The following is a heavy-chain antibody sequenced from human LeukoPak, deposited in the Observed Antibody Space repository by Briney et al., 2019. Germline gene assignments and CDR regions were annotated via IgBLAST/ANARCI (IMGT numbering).Heavy chain of an antibody. CDR2: IYYSGST. CDR3: ARHPYSSSWQFDY. V-gene: IGHV4-39*01. Sequence: SETLSLTCTVSGGSISSSSYYWGWIRQPPGKGLEWIGSIYYSGSTYYNPSLKSRVTISVDTSKNQFSQKLSSVTAADTAVYYCARHPYSSSWQFDYWGQGTLVTVSS. D-gene: IGHD6-13*01. CDR1: GGSISSSSYY. J-gene: IGHJ4*02.